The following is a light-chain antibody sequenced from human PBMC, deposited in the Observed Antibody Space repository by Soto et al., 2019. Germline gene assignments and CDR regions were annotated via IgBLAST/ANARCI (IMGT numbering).Light chain of an antibody. CDR1: RSNIGSSN. J-gene: IGLJ7*01. V-gene: IGLV1-47*01. CDR2: KNN. CDR3: AAWDDSLSGAV. Sequence: QSVLTQPPSASGTPGQRVTISCSGSRSNIGSSNVYWYQQLPGTAPKLLIYKNNQRPSGVPDRFSGSKSGTSASLAISGLRCEDEADYYCAAWDDSLSGAVFGGGTQLTVL.